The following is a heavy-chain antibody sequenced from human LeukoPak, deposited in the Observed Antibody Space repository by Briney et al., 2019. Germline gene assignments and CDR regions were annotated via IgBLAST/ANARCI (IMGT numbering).Heavy chain of an antibody. Sequence: SETLSLTCTVSGASVSRNWWSWVRQPPGKGLEWIGEIHHSGGTNYNPSLKSRVTMSLDNSNNHFSLKLSSVTAADTAVYYCARVELEYSSSSHAFDIWGQGTMVTVSS. J-gene: IGHJ3*02. V-gene: IGHV4-4*02. CDR1: GASVSRNW. CDR2: IHHSGGT. D-gene: IGHD6-6*01. CDR3: ARVELEYSSSSHAFDI.